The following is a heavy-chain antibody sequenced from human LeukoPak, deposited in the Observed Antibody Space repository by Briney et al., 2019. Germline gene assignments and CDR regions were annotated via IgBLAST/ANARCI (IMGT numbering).Heavy chain of an antibody. CDR3: ARSSAYGSFDY. V-gene: IGHV4-59*12. Sequence: SETLSLTCTVSGGSISSYYWSWIRQPPGKGLEWIGYIYYSGSTNYNPSLRSRVTISVDTSKNQFSLKLSSVTAADTAVYYCARSSAYGSFDYWGQGTLVTVSS. CDR1: GGSISSYY. J-gene: IGHJ4*02. CDR2: IYYSGST. D-gene: IGHD3-10*01.